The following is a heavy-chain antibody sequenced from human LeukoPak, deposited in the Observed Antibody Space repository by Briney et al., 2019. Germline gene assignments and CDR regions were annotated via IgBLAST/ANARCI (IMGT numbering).Heavy chain of an antibody. CDR2: ISSSSSYI. CDR3: ARDRGRGYTDHFDY. J-gene: IGHJ4*02. V-gene: IGHV3-21*01. Sequence: PGGSLRLSCAASGFTFSSYGMNWVRQAPGKGLEWVSSISSSSSYIYYADSVKGRFTISRDNAKNSLYLQMNSLRAEDTAVYYCARDRGRGYTDHFDYWGQGTLVTVSS. CDR1: GFTFSSYG. D-gene: IGHD3-16*02.